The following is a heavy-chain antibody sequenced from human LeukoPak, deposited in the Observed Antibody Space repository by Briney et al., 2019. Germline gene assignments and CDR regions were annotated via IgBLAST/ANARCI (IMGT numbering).Heavy chain of an antibody. Sequence: GESLKISCKGSGYGFTNYWIGWVRQMPGKSLEWMGIIYPGDSDTRYSPSFQGQVTFSADKSISTAYLQWSSLKASDTAMYYCARGGYQTWFDPWGQGTLVTVSS. CDR3: ARGGYQTWFDP. V-gene: IGHV5-51*01. J-gene: IGHJ5*02. CDR1: GYGFTNYW. D-gene: IGHD2-2*01. CDR2: IYPGDSDT.